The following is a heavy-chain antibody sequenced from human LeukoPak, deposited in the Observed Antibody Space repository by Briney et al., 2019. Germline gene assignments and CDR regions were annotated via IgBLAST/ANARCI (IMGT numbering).Heavy chain of an antibody. CDR1: GFTFSSYA. CDR3: VRGSGSYSSRSGT. Sequence: GGSLRLSCVVSGFTFSSYAMSWVRQAPGKGLEWVSAITRSGGSTYYADSVKGRFTISRDNSKNTLYLQMNSLRVEDTAVYYCVRGSGSYSSRSGTWGQGTLVTVSS. CDR2: ITRSGGST. J-gene: IGHJ5*02. D-gene: IGHD6-13*01. V-gene: IGHV3-23*01.